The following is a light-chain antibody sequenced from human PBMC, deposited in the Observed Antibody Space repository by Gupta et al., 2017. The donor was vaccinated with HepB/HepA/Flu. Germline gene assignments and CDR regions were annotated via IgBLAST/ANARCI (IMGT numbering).Light chain of an antibody. Sequence: QSVLTQPPSASGTPGQRVTSSCSGSSSNSGSNTVNWYQQLPGTAPKLLIYSNNQRPSGVPDRFSGSKSGTSASLAISGLQSEDEADDYCAAWDDSLNGPNWVFGGGTKLTVL. J-gene: IGLJ3*02. V-gene: IGLV1-44*01. CDR3: AAWDDSLNGPNWV. CDR2: SNN. CDR1: SSNSGSNT.